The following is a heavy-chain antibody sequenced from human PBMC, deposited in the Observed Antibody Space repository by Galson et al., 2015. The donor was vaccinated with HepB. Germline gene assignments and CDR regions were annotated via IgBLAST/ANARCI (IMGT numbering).Heavy chain of an antibody. CDR2: ISSSSSYI. D-gene: IGHD3-10*01. CDR1: GFTFSSYS. V-gene: IGHV3-21*01. J-gene: IGHJ6*02. Sequence: SLRLSCAASGFTFSSYSMNWVRQAPGKGLEWVSSISSSSSYIYYADSVKGRFTISRDNAKNSLYLQMNSLRAEDTAVYYCARGPMVRGVMTYYYGMDVWGQGTTVTVSS. CDR3: ARGPMVRGVMTYYYGMDV.